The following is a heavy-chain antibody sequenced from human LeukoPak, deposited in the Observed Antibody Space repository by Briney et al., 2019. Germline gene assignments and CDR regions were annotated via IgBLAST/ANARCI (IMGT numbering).Heavy chain of an antibody. CDR2: IYYSGST. D-gene: IGHD6-6*01. CDR3: ARDNRAGPYSSSSEGIDY. V-gene: IGHV4-61*08. Sequence: PSETLSLTCTVSGDSISSGGYYWSWIRQPPGKGLEWIGYIYYSGSTNYNPTLKSRVTISVDTSKNQFSLKLSSVTAADTAVYYCARDNRAGPYSSSSEGIDYWGQGTLVTVSS. J-gene: IGHJ4*02. CDR1: GDSISSGGYY.